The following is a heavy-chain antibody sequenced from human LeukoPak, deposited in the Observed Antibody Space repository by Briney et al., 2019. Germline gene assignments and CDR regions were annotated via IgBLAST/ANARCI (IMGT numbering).Heavy chain of an antibody. CDR2: INAGNGNT. V-gene: IGHV1-3*01. CDR3: ARVGAVAGSPFDY. J-gene: IGHJ4*02. D-gene: IGHD6-19*01. CDR1: GYTFTSYA. Sequence: GASVNVSCKASGYTFTSYAMHWVRQAPGQRLEWMGWINAGNGNTKYSQKFQGRVTITRDTSASTAYMELSSLRSEDTAVYYCARVGAVAGSPFDYWGQGTLVTVSS.